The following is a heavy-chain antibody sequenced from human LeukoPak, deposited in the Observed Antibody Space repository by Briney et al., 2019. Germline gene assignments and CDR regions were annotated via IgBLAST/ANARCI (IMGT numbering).Heavy chain of an antibody. Sequence: SETLSLTCTVSGGSISSYYWCWIRQPPGKGLVWIGNIYYSGSTNSNPSLKSRATISVDTSTNQFSLKLSSVTAADTAAYYCARAAWGVSAAYFDYWGQGTLVTVSS. CDR1: GGSISSYY. CDR2: IYYSGST. CDR3: ARAAWGVSAAYFDY. D-gene: IGHD3-16*01. V-gene: IGHV4-59*01. J-gene: IGHJ4*02.